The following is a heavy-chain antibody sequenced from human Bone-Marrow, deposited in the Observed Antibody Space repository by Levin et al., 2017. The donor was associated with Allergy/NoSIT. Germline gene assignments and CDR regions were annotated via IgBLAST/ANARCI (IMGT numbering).Heavy chain of an antibody. Sequence: GESLKISCVASGFTFSIYSMNWVRQAPGKGLEWLSYISSSSSSMDYADSVKGRFTISRDNAKNSLYLQMSSLRDDDTAVYYCARSRSGWDIWGQGTLVAVSS. J-gene: IGHJ4*02. D-gene: IGHD6-19*01. CDR1: GFTFSIYS. V-gene: IGHV3-48*02. CDR3: ARSRSGWDI. CDR2: ISSSSSSM.